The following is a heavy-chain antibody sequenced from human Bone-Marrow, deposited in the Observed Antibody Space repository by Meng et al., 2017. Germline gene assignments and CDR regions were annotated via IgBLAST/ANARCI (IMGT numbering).Heavy chain of an antibody. V-gene: IGHV3-23*01. CDR2: ISGSGGST. D-gene: IGHD3-10*01. CDR1: GFTFSSYA. J-gene: IGHJ5*02. Sequence: GESLKISCAASGFTFSSYAMSWVRQAPGKGLEWVSAISGSGGSTYYADSVKGRFTISRDNSKNTLYLQMNSLRAEDTAVYYCARSQNRLSHCGSGEKNWFDPWGQGTLVTVSS. CDR3: ARSQNRLSHCGSGEKNWFDP.